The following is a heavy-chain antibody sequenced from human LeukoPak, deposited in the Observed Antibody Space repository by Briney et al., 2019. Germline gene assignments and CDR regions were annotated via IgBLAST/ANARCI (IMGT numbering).Heavy chain of an antibody. CDR2: IRYDGSNK. V-gene: IGHV3-30*02. CDR3: AREELRDGYNSGAFDI. CDR1: GFTFSSYG. J-gene: IGHJ3*02. Sequence: GGSLRLSCAASGFTFSSYGMHWVRQAPGKGLEWVAFIRYDGSNKYYADSVKGRFTISRDNSKNTLYLQMNSLRAEDTAVYYCAREELRDGYNSGAFDIWGQGTMVTVSS. D-gene: IGHD5-24*01.